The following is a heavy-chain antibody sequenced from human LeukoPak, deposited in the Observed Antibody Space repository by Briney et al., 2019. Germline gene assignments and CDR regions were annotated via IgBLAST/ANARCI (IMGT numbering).Heavy chain of an antibody. CDR3: ARWSSGWFDY. V-gene: IGHV4-59*01. Sequence: PSETLSLTCTVSGGSISSYYWSWLRQPPGKGLEWIGYIYYSGSTNYNPSLKSRVTISVDTSKNQFSLKLSSVTAADTAVYYCARWSSGWFDYWGQGTLVTVSS. CDR2: IYYSGST. J-gene: IGHJ4*02. D-gene: IGHD6-19*01. CDR1: GGSISSYY.